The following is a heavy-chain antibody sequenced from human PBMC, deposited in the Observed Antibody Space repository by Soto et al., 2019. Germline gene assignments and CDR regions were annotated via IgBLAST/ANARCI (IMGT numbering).Heavy chain of an antibody. V-gene: IGHV4-61*05. J-gene: IGHJ6*03. Sequence: PSETLSLTCNVSGGSISSSRSYWAWIRQPPGKGLEWIAYIYYSGSTNYNPSLKSRVTISVDTSKNQFSLKLSSVTAADTAVYYCARQRAPASPDGTDFWSGHMDVWGKGTTVTVSS. D-gene: IGHD3-3*01. CDR2: IYYSGST. CDR3: ARQRAPASPDGTDFWSGHMDV. CDR1: GGSISSSRSY.